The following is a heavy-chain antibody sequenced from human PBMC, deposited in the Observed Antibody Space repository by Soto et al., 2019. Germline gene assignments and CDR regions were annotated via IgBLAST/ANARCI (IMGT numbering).Heavy chain of an antibody. Sequence: EVQLVESGGGLVKPGGSLRLSCAASGFTFSNAWMNWVRQAPGKGLEWVGRIKSKTDGGTTDYAAPVKGRFTISRDDSKHTLYLQMNSLKTEDTAVYYCTTGFTIFGPDAFDIWGQGTMVTVSS. CDR2: IKSKTDGGTT. D-gene: IGHD3-3*01. CDR1: GFTFSNAW. J-gene: IGHJ3*02. CDR3: TTGFTIFGPDAFDI. V-gene: IGHV3-15*07.